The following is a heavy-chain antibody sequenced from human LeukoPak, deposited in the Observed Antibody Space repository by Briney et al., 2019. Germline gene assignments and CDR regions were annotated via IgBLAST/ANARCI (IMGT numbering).Heavy chain of an antibody. Sequence: GGSLRLSCAASGFTFSSYSMNWVRQAPGKGLEWVSYISSSSSTIYYADSVKGRFTISRDNAKNSLYLQMNSLRAEDTAVYYCARNFRGIAVAGPTPDYWGQGTLVTVSS. J-gene: IGHJ4*02. CDR1: GFTFSSYS. CDR2: ISSSSSTI. CDR3: ARNFRGIAVAGPTPDY. V-gene: IGHV3-48*04. D-gene: IGHD6-19*01.